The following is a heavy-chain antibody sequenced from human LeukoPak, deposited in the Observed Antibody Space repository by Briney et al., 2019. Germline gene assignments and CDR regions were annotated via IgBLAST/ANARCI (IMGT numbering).Heavy chain of an antibody. CDR2: INTNTGNP. J-gene: IGHJ4*02. CDR3: ARDRYTYYYDSSGYWPAFGY. Sequence: GASVKVSCTASGYTFTSYAMNWVRQAPGQGLEWMGWINTNTGNPTYAQGFTGRFVFSLDTSVSTAYLQISSLKAEDTAVYYCARDRYTYYYDSSGYWPAFGYWGQGTLVTVSS. V-gene: IGHV7-4-1*02. CDR1: GYTFTSYA. D-gene: IGHD3-22*01.